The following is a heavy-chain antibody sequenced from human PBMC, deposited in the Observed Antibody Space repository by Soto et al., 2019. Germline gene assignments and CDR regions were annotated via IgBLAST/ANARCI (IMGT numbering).Heavy chain of an antibody. J-gene: IGHJ6*02. CDR1: GGSFSGYY. CDR3: ARSHPIFGVVIQWYYYGMDV. D-gene: IGHD3-3*01. Sequence: PSETLSLTCAVYGGSFSGYYWSWIRQPPGKGLEWIGEINHSGSTNYNPSLKSRVTISVDTSKNQFSLKLSSVTAADTAVYYCARSHPIFGVVIQWYYYGMDVWGQGTTVTVSS. V-gene: IGHV4-34*01. CDR2: INHSGST.